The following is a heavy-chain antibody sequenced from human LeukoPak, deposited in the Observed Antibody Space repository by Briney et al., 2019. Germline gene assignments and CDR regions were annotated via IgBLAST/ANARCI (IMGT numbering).Heavy chain of an antibody. V-gene: IGHV4-30-2*01. CDR3: ARGLRDDAFDI. J-gene: IGHJ3*02. CDR1: GGSISSGGYS. D-gene: IGHD4-17*01. Sequence: SETLSLTCAVSGGSISSGGYSWSWIRQPPGKGLEWIGYIYHSGSTYYNPSLKSRVTISVDGSKNQFSLKLSSVTAADTAVYYCARGLRDDAFDIWGQGTMVTVSS. CDR2: IYHSGST.